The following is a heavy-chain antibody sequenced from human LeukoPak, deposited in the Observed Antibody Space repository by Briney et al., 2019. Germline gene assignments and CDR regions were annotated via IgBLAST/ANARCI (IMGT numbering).Heavy chain of an antibody. CDR2: ISAYNGNT. D-gene: IGHD3-10*01. J-gene: IGHJ4*02. CDR1: AYTFSNYG. Sequence: VSVKVSCKASAYTFSNYGFNWVRQAPGQGLEWMGWISAYNGNTKYAQKLQGRFTMSTDTSTSTAYMELGSLTSDDTAVYYCARDLDGSGSYYTDYWGQGTLVTVSS. V-gene: IGHV1-18*01. CDR3: ARDLDGSGSYYTDY.